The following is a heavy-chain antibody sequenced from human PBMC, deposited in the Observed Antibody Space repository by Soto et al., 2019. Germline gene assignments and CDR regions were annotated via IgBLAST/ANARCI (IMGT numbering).Heavy chain of an antibody. CDR1: GYTFTGYA. CDR2: FSAYSGHT. CDR3: SRCSKDYSVDGLELKY. Sequence: QVQLVQSGTEVKRPGASVKISCKASGYTFTGYAFSWVRQAPGQGLEWMGWFSAYSGHTIYSQKFQGRVTMTTDPSTTTTSMEVRNLGSDDTAVYFCSRCSKDYSVDGLELKYWGQGTLVTVSS. J-gene: IGHJ1*01. V-gene: IGHV1-18*01. D-gene: IGHD4-4*01.